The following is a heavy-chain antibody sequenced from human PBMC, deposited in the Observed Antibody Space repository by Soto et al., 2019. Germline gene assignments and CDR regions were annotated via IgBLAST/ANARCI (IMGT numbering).Heavy chain of an antibody. CDR2: IYPGDSDT. D-gene: IGHD5-12*01. CDR1: VYSFTSYW. V-gene: IGHV5-51*01. J-gene: IGHJ5*02. CDR3: ARGGYDPNWFDP. Sequence: GESLNIACKGAVYSFTSYWIGWVRQWPGKGLEWMGIIYPGDSDTRYSPSFQGQVTISADKSISTAYLQWSSLKASDTAMYYCARGGYDPNWFDPWGQGTLVTVSS.